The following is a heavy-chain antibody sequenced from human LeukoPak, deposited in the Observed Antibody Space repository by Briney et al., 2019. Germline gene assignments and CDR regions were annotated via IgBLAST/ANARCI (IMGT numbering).Heavy chain of an antibody. CDR1: GYSFTSYW. Sequence: GESLKISCKGSGYSFTSYWIGWVRQMPGKGLEWMGIIYPGDSDTRYSPSFQGQVTISADKSISTAYLQWSSLKASDTAMYYCARQGLTIFGVVIATALDAFDIWGQGTMVTVSS. D-gene: IGHD3-3*01. CDR2: IYPGDSDT. CDR3: ARQGLTIFGVVIATALDAFDI. V-gene: IGHV5-51*01. J-gene: IGHJ3*02.